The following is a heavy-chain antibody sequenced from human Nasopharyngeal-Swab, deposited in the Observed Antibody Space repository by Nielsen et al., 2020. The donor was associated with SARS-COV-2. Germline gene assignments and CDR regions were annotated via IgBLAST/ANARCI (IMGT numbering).Heavy chain of an antibody. Sequence: GGSLTLSCAASGFNITTYGMTWVRQAPGKGLEWVSSISELGSGIYYADSVWGRFSISRDTSKNTVYLQMNSLRADDTALYFCTRGLTGHIVQWNPSPYWGQGTLVTVSS. CDR1: GFNITTYG. J-gene: IGHJ4*02. D-gene: IGHD1-14*01. CDR3: TRGLTGHIVQWNPSPY. V-gene: IGHV3-23*01. CDR2: ISELGSGI.